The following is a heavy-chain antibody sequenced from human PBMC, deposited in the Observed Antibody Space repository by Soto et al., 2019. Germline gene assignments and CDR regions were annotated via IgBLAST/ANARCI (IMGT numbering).Heavy chain of an antibody. CDR1: GFTFSDYY. D-gene: IGHD5-12*01. V-gene: IGHV3-11*06. CDR2: ISSSSSYT. J-gene: IGHJ4*02. CDR3: ARGGRDGYKAKY. Sequence: GGSLRLSCAASGFTFSDYYMSWIRQAPGKGLEWVSCISSSSSYTNYADSVKGRFTISRDNAKNSLYLQMNSLRAEDTAVYYCARGGRDGYKAKYWGQGTLVTVSS.